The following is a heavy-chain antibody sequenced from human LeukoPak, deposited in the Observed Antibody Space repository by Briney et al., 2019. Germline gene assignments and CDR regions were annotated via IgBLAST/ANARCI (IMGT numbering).Heavy chain of an antibody. J-gene: IGHJ5*02. V-gene: IGHV4-34*01. D-gene: IGHD3-22*01. CDR1: GGSFSGYY. CDR2: INHSGST. Sequence: SETLSLTCAVYGGSFSGYYWSWIRQPPGKGLEWIGEINHSGSTNYNPSLKSRVTISVDTSKNQFSLKLSSVTAADTAVYYCAGGPITMIVRRGLNWFDPWGQGTLVTVSS. CDR3: AGGPITMIVRRGLNWFDP.